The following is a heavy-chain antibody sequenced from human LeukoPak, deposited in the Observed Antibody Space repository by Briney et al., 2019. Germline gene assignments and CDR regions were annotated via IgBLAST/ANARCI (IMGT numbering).Heavy chain of an antibody. D-gene: IGHD3-22*01. V-gene: IGHV4-34*01. CDR1: DGSFSGYY. J-gene: IGHJ4*02. CDR2: INHSGST. Sequence: SETLSLTCAVYDGSFSGYYWSWIRQPPEKGLEWIGEINHSGSTNYNPSLKSRVTISVDTSKNQFSLELTSVTAADTAVYYCARRRYDASGYYPSRGRYFDYWGQGTLVTVSS. CDR3: ARRRYDASGYYPSRGRYFDY.